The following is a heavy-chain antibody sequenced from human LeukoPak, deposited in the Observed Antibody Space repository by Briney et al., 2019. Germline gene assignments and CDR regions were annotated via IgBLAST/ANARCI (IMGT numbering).Heavy chain of an antibody. CDR1: GGSISSYY. V-gene: IGHV4-4*07. Sequence: PSETLSLTCTVSGGSISSYYWSWIRQPAGKGLEWIGRIYTSGSTNYNPSLKSRVTISVDTSKNQFSLKLSSVTAADTAVYYCASHCSGGSCYSGGWFDPWGQGTLVTVSS. J-gene: IGHJ5*02. D-gene: IGHD2-15*01. CDR2: IYTSGST. CDR3: ASHCSGGSCYSGGWFDP.